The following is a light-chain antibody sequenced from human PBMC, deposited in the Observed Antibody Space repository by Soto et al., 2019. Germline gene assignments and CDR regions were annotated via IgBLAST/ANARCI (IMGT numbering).Light chain of an antibody. CDR1: SSSFKTNS. J-gene: IGLJ3*02. CDR2: NNN. V-gene: IGLV1-44*01. Sequence: QSVLTRSPSASGTPGQRVTISCSGSSSSFKTNSVQWFQQLPGTAPKLLIHNNNQRPSGVPDRFSGSKSGTSASLAISGLQSEDEGDYYCATWDASLGWVFGGGTKLTVL. CDR3: ATWDASLGWV.